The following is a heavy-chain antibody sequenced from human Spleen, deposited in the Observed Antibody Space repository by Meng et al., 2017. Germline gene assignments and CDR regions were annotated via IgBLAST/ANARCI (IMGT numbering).Heavy chain of an antibody. CDR1: GFSFSDYY. D-gene: IGHD3-9*01. V-gene: IGHV3-11*04. J-gene: IGHJ4*02. CDR3: ARDGAPYDILTGYYKVYFDY. CDR2: ISSSDNTI. Sequence: GGSLRLSCAASGFSFSDYYMTWIRQAPGKGLEWVSYISSSDNTIYYADSVKGRFTISRDNAKNSLYLQMNSLRAEDTAVYYCARDGAPYDILTGYYKVYFDYWGQGTLVTVSS.